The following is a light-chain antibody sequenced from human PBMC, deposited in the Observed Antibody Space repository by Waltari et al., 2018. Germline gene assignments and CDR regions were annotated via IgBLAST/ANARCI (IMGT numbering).Light chain of an antibody. CDR1: NLAVKF. V-gene: IGLV3-1*01. CDR2: PDN. Sequence: FALSQPPSVSVSPGQTASITCSADNLAVKFASWYQQKPGQSPLLVIHPDNTRPSGIPERFSGSNSGNTATLTISGPQAVDEADYYCQAWDSSTYVVFGGGTKLTVL. J-gene: IGLJ2*01. CDR3: QAWDSSTYVV.